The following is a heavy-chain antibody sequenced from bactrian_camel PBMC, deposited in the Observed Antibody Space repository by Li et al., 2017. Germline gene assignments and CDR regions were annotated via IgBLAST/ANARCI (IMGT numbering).Heavy chain of an antibody. CDR3: AADGPYPQICDVESSLSAYIY. J-gene: IGHJ4*01. D-gene: IGHD4*01. CDR1: GASISTTC. V-gene: IGHV3S53*01. Sequence: QVQLVESGGDSVQTGESLRLSCVLSGASISTTCMAWFRQSPEKEREGVAACVWGTCPYSSESVRGRFTMNRDNAKNTLYLQMNKLVPEDTAIYHCAADGPYPQICDVESSLSAYIYWGQGTQVTVS. CDR2: CVWGTCP.